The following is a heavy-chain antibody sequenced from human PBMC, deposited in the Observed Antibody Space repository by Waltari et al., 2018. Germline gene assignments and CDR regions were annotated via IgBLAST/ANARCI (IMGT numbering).Heavy chain of an antibody. Sequence: QVQLVQSGPEMMKPGASVKVSCKASGYTLTNFGINWVRQAPGQGLEWLGWIRPYHGNAAYNQKFHDRVTMTTDTSTTTAYLELRSLRADDTAVYYCARGGGPRTIVALTFDLWGQGTLVTVSS. V-gene: IGHV1-18*01. CDR3: ARGGGPRTIVALTFDL. CDR2: IRPYHGNA. D-gene: IGHD5-12*01. CDR1: GYTLTNFG. J-gene: IGHJ5*02.